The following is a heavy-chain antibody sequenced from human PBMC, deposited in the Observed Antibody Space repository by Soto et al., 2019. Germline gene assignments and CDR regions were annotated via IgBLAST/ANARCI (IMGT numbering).Heavy chain of an antibody. J-gene: IGHJ4*02. CDR2: ISGSGGST. D-gene: IGHD3-22*01. Sequence: PGGSLRLSCAASGFTFSGYAMSWVRQAPGKGLEWVSSISGSGGSTYYADSVKGRVTISRDNSKSTLYLQVNSLRAEDTAIYYCAKDASYYYESSGYSRFDYWGQGTLVTVSS. CDR3: AKDASYYYESSGYSRFDY. CDR1: GFTFSGYA. V-gene: IGHV3-23*01.